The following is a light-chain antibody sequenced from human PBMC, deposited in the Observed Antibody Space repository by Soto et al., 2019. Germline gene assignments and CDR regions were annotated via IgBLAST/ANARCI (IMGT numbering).Light chain of an antibody. CDR1: SSNIGSNT. CDR3: AVWDDSLNGYV. CDR2: SNN. V-gene: IGLV1-44*01. Sequence: QSVLTQPPSASGTPGQRVTISCSGSSSNIGSNTVNWYQQLPRAAPKLLIQSNNQRPSGVPDRFSGSQSDTSASLAISGLQSEDEADSYCAVWDDSLNGYVFGTGTKLTVL. J-gene: IGLJ1*01.